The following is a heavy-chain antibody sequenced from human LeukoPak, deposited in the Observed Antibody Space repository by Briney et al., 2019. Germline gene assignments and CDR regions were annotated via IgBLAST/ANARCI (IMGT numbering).Heavy chain of an antibody. CDR3: ARGPHRSSGWPQPIF. D-gene: IGHD6-19*01. J-gene: IGHJ3*01. CDR1: GGSFSGYY. CDR2: INHSGST. V-gene: IGHV4-34*01. Sequence: SETLSLTCAVYGGSFSGYYWSWIRQPPGKGLEWIGEINHSGSTNYNPSLKSRVTISVDTSKNQFSLKLSPVTAADTAVYYCARGPHRSSGWPQPIFWGQGTMVTVSS.